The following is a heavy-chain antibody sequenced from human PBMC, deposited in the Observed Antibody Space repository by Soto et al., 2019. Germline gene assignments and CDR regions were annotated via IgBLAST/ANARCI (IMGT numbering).Heavy chain of an antibody. Sequence: PGGSLRLSCAASGFTFSSYSMNWVRQAPGKGLEWVSSISSSSSYIYYADSVKGRFTISRDNAKNSLYLQMNSLRAEDTAVYYCARDRCSGGSCYSLGYWGQGTLVTVSS. V-gene: IGHV3-21*01. CDR2: ISSSSSYI. CDR3: ARDRCSGGSCYSLGY. CDR1: GFTFSSYS. D-gene: IGHD2-15*01. J-gene: IGHJ4*02.